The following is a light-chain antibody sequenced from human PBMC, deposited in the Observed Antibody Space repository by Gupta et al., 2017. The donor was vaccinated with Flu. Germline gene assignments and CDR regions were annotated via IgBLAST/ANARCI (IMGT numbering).Light chain of an antibody. CDR2: QNT. CDR1: VLATHH. J-gene: IGLJ3*02. Sequence: DLTQPASVSVSPGQTATITCSGDVLATHHAYWYQQKPGQAPLLVVFQNTERPSGIPERFSGSTSETTVTLTINSVQADDEGDYYCQSRVTSDTWVFGAGTKVTVL. V-gene: IGLV3-25*02. CDR3: QSRVTSDTWV.